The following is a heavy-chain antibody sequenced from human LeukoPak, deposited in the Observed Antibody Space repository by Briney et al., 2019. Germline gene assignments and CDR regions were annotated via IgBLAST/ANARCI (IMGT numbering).Heavy chain of an antibody. J-gene: IGHJ5*02. D-gene: IGHD3-3*01. Sequence: ASLKVSCKASGYTFTGPYIHWMRQAPGQGVEWMGWMNPNSGNTVYAQKFQGRFTITSNTSISTAYMELSSLRSEDTAVYYCARGQKITIFGVVIIGGNWFDPWGQGTLVTVSS. CDR3: ARGQKITIFGVVIIGGNWFDP. CDR1: GYTFTGPY. CDR2: MNPNSGNT. V-gene: IGHV1-8*03.